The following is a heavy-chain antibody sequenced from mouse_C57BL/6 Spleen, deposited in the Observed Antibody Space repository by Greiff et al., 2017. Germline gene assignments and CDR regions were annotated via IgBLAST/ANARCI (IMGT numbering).Heavy chain of an antibody. CDR3: ARGTYYSNYYAIDY. D-gene: IGHD2-5*01. CDR1: GYTFTSYW. CDR2: IDPSDGDT. J-gene: IGHJ4*01. V-gene: IGHV1-52*01. Sequence: VQLQQPGAELVRPGSSVKLSCKASGYTFTSYWMHWVKQRPIRGLEWIGNIDPSDGDTNYNEKFKDKATLTVDKSSSTAYLQLSRLTSEDSAVYDCARGTYYSNYYAIDYWGQGTSVTVSS.